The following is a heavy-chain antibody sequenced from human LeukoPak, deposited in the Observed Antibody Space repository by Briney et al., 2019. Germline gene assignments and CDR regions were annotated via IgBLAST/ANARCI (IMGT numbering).Heavy chain of an antibody. Sequence: PGGSLRLSCAASGFTFTTCAMNWVRQAPGKGLEWVSTIGETGGVTYYADSVKGRFTISRDNSKNTLYLQMNSLRAEDTAVYYCAKDPQPAPMGAYFDFWGQGTLVTVSS. CDR1: GFTFTTCA. J-gene: IGHJ4*02. V-gene: IGHV3-23*01. CDR2: IGETGGVT. D-gene: IGHD2-2*01. CDR3: AKDPQPAPMGAYFDF.